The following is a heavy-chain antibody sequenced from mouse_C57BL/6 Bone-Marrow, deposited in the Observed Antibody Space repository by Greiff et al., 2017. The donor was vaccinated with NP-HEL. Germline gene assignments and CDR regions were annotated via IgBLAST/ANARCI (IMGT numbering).Heavy chain of an antibody. CDR1: GYTFTDHV. V-gene: IGHV1-15*01. CDR2: IDPESGGT. CDR3: TPNWDPGGYYAMDY. J-gene: IGHJ4*01. D-gene: IGHD4-1*01. Sequence: QVQLQPSGAELVRPGASVTLSCKASGYTFTDHVMHWVKQTPVHGLEWIGAIDPESGGTAYHQKFKGKAILTADNSSSTADMELRSLTSEDSAVYYCTPNWDPGGYYAMDYWGQGTSVTVSS.